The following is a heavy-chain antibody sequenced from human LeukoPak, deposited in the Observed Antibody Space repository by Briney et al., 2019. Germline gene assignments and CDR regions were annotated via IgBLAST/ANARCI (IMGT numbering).Heavy chain of an antibody. CDR1: GFSFSSYG. CDR3: AKDTSQLLLDAFDI. Sequence: GGSLRLSCAASGFSFSSYGMHWVRQAPGKGLEWVAFIRSDGNNKYFADSVKGRFTISRDNSKNTLYLQMNNLRGEDTAVYYCAKDTSQLLLDAFDIWGQGTMVTVSS. CDR2: IRSDGNNK. J-gene: IGHJ3*02. D-gene: IGHD2-2*01. V-gene: IGHV3-30*02.